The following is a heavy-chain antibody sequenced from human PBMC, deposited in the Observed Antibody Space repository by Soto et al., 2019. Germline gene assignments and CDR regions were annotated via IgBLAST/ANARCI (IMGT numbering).Heavy chain of an antibody. CDR3: ARDWSYFGYCDQ. CDR2: IYSDGSS. Sequence: EVQLVESGGGWVQPGGSLRLSCAASGFTVSNNYMNWVRQAPGKGLEWVSAIYSDGSSYYADSGKGRFTISRDNAKNTLYLQMNSLRAWDTAGDYCARDWSYFGYCDQGGQGTLVTVSS. J-gene: IGHJ4*02. D-gene: IGHD3-10*01. CDR1: GFTVSNNY. V-gene: IGHV3-66*01.